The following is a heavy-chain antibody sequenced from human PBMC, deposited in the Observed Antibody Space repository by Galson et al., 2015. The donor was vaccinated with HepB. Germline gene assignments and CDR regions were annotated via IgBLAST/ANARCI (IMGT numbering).Heavy chain of an antibody. V-gene: IGHV3-48*03. Sequence: SLRLSCAAFGFTFRSFPMNWIRQAPGKGLEWISYIGTTGTVMYYADSVKGRFTISRDDAENSLFLQMNSLRAEDTAVYCCVRNIAGASIFDYWGQGTVITVSS. CDR2: IGTTGTVM. CDR1: GFTFRSFP. J-gene: IGHJ4*02. CDR3: VRNIAGASIFDY. D-gene: IGHD1-26*01.